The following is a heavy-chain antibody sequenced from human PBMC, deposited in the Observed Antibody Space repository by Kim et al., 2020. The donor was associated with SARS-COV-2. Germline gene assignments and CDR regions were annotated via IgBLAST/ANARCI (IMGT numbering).Heavy chain of an antibody. J-gene: IGHJ4*02. CDR2: TI. D-gene: IGHD2-21*01. CDR3: ARTYSSTAGF. V-gene: IGHV3-11*01. Sequence: TIYYADSVQGRFTISRDNAKNSLYLQMSSLRAGDTAVYYCARTYSSTAGFWGQGTLVTVSS.